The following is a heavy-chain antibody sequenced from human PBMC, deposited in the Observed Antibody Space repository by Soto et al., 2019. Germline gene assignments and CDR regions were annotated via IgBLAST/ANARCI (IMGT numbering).Heavy chain of an antibody. D-gene: IGHD3-9*01. CDR2: VSPYNANT. V-gene: IGHV1-18*01. CDR1: GYTFTKYG. J-gene: IGHJ4*02. Sequence: ASVKVSCKSSGYTFTKYGIACVRQAPRQELEWIGWVSPYNANTNRAQKFQGRVTITTDTSTSTAYMELRSLRSDVTAVYYWAKAAYDLFTGYYWAPDFVYWGQ. CDR3: AKAAYDLFTGYYWAPDFVY.